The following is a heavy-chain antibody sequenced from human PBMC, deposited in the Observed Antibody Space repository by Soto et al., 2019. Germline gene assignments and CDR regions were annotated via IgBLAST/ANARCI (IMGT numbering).Heavy chain of an antibody. CDR1: GYTFTSYA. CDR3: AREDPGTDVHTAMDFDY. D-gene: IGHD5-18*01. J-gene: IGHJ4*02. V-gene: IGHV1-3*01. Sequence: ASVKVSCKASGYTFTSYAIHWVLQAPGQRLEWMGWINAGNGNTKYSQKFQGRVTMTRDTSASTAYMELSSLRSEDTAVYYCAREDPGTDVHTAMDFDYWGQGTLVTVSS. CDR2: INAGNGNT.